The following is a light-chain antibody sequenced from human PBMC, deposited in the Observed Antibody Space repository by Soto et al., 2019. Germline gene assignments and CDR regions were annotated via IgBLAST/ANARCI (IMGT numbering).Light chain of an antibody. CDR1: SGHSSYA. J-gene: IGLJ2*01. V-gene: IGLV4-69*01. CDR2: LNSDGSH. Sequence: QSVLTQSPSASASLGASVKLTCTLSSGHSSYAIAWHQQQPEKGPRYLMKLNSDGSHSKGDGIPDRFSGSSSGAERYLTISSLQSEDEADYCCQTWGTGIRLFGGGTQLTVL. CDR3: QTWGTGIRL.